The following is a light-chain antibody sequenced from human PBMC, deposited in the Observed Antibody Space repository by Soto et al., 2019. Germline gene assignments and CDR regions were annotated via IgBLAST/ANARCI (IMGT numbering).Light chain of an antibody. J-gene: IGLJ2*01. Sequence: QSVLTQPPSVSAAPGQKVTISCSGSSSNIGGNSVSWYQQLPGTAPKLLIYDDNKRPSGIPDRFSGSKSGTSATLGITGFQSEDEADYYCAAWDDSLNGHVVFGGGTQLTVL. CDR3: AAWDDSLNGHVV. CDR1: SSNIGGNS. CDR2: DDN. V-gene: IGLV1-51*01.